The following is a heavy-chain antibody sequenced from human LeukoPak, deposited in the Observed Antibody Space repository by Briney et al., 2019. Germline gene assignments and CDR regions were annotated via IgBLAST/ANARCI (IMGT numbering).Heavy chain of an antibody. CDR1: GYTFPSYF. CDR3: AKTAARLFDY. D-gene: IGHD6-6*01. Sequence: GASVKVSCKASGYTFPSYFMHWVRQAPGQGLEWMGIINPTGGSTTYAQKFQGRVTMTRDTSTSTVYMELSSLRSDDTAVYYCAKTAARLFDYWGRGPLVPVSS. CDR2: INPTGGST. J-gene: IGHJ4*02. V-gene: IGHV1-46*01.